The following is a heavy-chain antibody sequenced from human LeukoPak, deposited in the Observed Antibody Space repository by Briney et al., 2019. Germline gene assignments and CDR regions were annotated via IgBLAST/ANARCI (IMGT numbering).Heavy chain of an antibody. CDR2: ISYDGSNK. CDR3: ARSGAAAGENWFDP. D-gene: IGHD6-13*01. Sequence: PGRSLRLSCAASGFTFSSYAMHWVRQAPGKGLEWVAVISYDGSNKYYADSVKGRLTISRDNSKNTLYLQMNSLRAEDTAVYYCARSGAAAGENWFDPWGQGTLVTVSS. V-gene: IGHV3-30*01. CDR1: GFTFSSYA. J-gene: IGHJ5*02.